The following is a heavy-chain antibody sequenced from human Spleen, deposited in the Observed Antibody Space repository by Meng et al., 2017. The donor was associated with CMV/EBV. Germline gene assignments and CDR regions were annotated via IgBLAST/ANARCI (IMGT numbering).Heavy chain of an antibody. CDR1: GFTFSDYY. CDR2: ISSSGRTI. V-gene: IGHV3-11*04. Sequence: GESLKISCAASGFTFSDYYMTWIRQAPGKGLEWVSYISSSGRTIYYADSLKSRFTISRDNAKNSLYLQMNSLRAEVTAVYYCASGSRVAGTIDYWGQGTLFTVSS. CDR3: ASGSRVAGTIDY. D-gene: IGHD6-19*01. J-gene: IGHJ4*02.